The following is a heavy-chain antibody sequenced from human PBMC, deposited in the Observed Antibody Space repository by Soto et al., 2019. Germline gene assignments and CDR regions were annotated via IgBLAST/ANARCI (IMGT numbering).Heavy chain of an antibody. CDR2: ILHDGSNK. CDR1: GFIFSNYG. J-gene: IGHJ4*02. CDR3: ARGLPADC. D-gene: IGHD5-12*01. V-gene: IGHV3-30*03. Sequence: QVQLVESGGGVVQPGKSLRLSCAASGFIFSNYGMHWVRQAPGKGLEWVAIILHDGSNKYYADSVKGRFVISSDNSKNTLYLQMNSLRAEDTAVYYCARGLPADCWGQGSLVTVSS.